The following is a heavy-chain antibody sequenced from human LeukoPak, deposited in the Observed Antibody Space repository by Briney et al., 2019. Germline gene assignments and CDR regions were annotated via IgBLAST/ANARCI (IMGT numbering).Heavy chain of an antibody. V-gene: IGHV4-59*01. J-gene: IGHJ5*02. Sequence: KPSETLSLTCTVSGGSISSYYWSWIRQPPGKGLEWIGYIYYSGSTNYNPSLKSRVTISVDTSKNQFSLKLSSVTAADTAVYYCARVMLTGYSNRFDPWGQGTLVTVSS. CDR3: ARVMLTGYSNRFDP. D-gene: IGHD3-9*01. CDR1: GGSISSYY. CDR2: IYYSGST.